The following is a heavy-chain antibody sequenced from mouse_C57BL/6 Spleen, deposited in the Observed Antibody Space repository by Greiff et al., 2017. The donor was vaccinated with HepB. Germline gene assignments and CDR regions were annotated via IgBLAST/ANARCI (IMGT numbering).Heavy chain of an antibody. CDR1: GFTFSDYG. CDR2: ISSGSSTI. CDR3: ARQVGRDYFDY. V-gene: IGHV5-17*01. D-gene: IGHD1-1*02. J-gene: IGHJ2*01. Sequence: DVKLQESGGGLVKPGGSLKLSCAASGFTFSDYGMHWVRQAPEKGLEWVAYISSGSSTIYYADTVKGRFTISRDNAKNTLFLQMTSLRSEDTAMYYCARQVGRDYFDYWGQGTTLTVSS.